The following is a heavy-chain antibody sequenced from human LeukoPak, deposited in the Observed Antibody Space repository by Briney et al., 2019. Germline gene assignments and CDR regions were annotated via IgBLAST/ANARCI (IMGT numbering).Heavy chain of an antibody. J-gene: IGHJ4*02. Sequence: GGSLRLSCAASGFSFDDYVMSWVRQAPGKGLEWVAVISYDGSNKYYADSVKGRFTISRDNSKNSLYLQMSSLRAEDTAVYYCARSPPRYYYGSGSTYVDYWGQGTLVTVSS. D-gene: IGHD3-10*01. V-gene: IGHV3-30*03. CDR3: ARSPPRYYYGSGSTYVDY. CDR2: ISYDGSNK. CDR1: GFSFDDYV.